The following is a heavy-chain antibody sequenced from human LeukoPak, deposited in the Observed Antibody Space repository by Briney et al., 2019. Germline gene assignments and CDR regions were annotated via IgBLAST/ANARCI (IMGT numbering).Heavy chain of an antibody. CDR2: IYYSGST. CDR3: ARGRLARAPYFDY. J-gene: IGHJ4*02. D-gene: IGHD3-10*01. Sequence: SETLSLTCTVSGGSISSSSYYWGWIRQRPGKGLEWIGSIYYSGSTYYNPSLKSRVTLSVDTSKNQFSLKLSPVTAADTAVYYCARGRLARAPYFDYWGQGTLVIVSS. V-gene: IGHV4-39*07. CDR1: GGSISSSSYY.